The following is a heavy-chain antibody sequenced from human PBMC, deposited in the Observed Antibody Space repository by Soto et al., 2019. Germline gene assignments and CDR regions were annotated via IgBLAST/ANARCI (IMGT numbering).Heavy chain of an antibody. J-gene: IGHJ6*03. V-gene: IGHV3-11*01. Sequence: GGSLRLSCAASGFTFSDYYMSWIRQAPGKGLEWVSYISSSGSTIYYADSVKGRFTISRDNAKNSLYLQMNSLRAEDTAVYYCARDPVPYDFWSGYYGEPYYYYMDVWGKGTTVTVSS. CDR3: ARDPVPYDFWSGYYGEPYYYYMDV. CDR1: GFTFSDYY. CDR2: ISSSGSTI. D-gene: IGHD3-3*01.